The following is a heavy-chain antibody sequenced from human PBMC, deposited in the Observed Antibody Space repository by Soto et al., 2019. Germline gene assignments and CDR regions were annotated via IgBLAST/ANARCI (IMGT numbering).Heavy chain of an antibody. CDR3: AKSHY. CDR2: ISYDGSNK. J-gene: IGHJ4*02. Sequence: QVQLVESGGGVVQPGRSLRLSCAASGFTFSSYVMHWVRQAPGKGLEWVAVISYDGSNKYYADSVKGRFTISRDNSKNTLYLQMNSLRAEDTAVYYCAKSHYWGQGTLVTVSS. V-gene: IGHV3-30*18. CDR1: GFTFSSYV.